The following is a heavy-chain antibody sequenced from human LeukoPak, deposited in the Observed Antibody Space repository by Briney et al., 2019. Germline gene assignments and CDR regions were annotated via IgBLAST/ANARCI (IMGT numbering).Heavy chain of an antibody. V-gene: IGHV1-2*02. D-gene: IGHD3-3*01. CDR1: GYTFTGYY. Sequence: WASVKVSCKTSGYTFTGYYIHWVRQAPGQGLEWMGWINPNSAGTNYAQKFQGRVTMTRDTSISTAYMELNWLRSDDTAVYYCARGELRFLEWWGQGTLVTVSS. CDR2: INPNSAGT. CDR3: ARGELRFLEW. J-gene: IGHJ4*02.